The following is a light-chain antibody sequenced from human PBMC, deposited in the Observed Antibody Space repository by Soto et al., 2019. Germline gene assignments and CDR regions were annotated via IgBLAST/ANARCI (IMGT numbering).Light chain of an antibody. CDR1: QSISSW. J-gene: IGKJ1*01. Sequence: DIQMTQSPSTLSASVGDRVTITCRASQSISSWLAWYQQKPVKAPKLLIYKASSLESWVPSRFSGSGSGTEFTLTISSVQPDDFATYYCQQFNNYPWTFGQGTRVEIK. CDR3: QQFNNYPWT. V-gene: IGKV1-5*03. CDR2: KAS.